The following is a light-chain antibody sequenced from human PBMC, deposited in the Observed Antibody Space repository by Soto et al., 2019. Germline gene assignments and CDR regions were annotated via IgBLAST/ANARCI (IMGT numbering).Light chain of an antibody. CDR3: QQYNSYLWT. Sequence: DIQMTQSPSSVSASVGDRVTVTCRASQSISSWLAWYQQKPGKAPKLLIYDASSLESGVPSRFSGSGSGTEFTLTISSLQPDDFATYYCQQYNSYLWTFGQGTKVDIK. V-gene: IGKV1-5*01. CDR1: QSISSW. CDR2: DAS. J-gene: IGKJ1*01.